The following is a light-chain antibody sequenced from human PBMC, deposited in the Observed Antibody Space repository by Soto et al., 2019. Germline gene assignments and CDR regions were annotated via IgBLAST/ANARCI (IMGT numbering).Light chain of an antibody. CDR3: STWDDSLNAWV. CDR1: TSNLGDNT. Sequence: QSVLTQPPSASGTPGQRVAISCSGSTSNLGDNTVHWYQQLPGTAPQLLIYNNDRQPSGVPDRFSGSKSCTSASLAISGLQSEDEADYFGSTWDDSLNAWVFGGGTQLTVL. CDR2: NND. J-gene: IGLJ3*02. V-gene: IGLV1-44*01.